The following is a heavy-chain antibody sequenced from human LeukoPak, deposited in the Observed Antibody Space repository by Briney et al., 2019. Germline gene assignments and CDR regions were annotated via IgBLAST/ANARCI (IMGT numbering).Heavy chain of an antibody. CDR3: VPTPEAYTSNWNV. J-gene: IGHJ4*02. CDR1: GYTFIDDY. Sequence: ATVKVSCKASGYTFIDDYMHWVRQAPGQGLEWMGWINPLTGFTVYAQRFQGRLAVTRDTSISTAYMEVRSLRLDDTAVYYCVPTPEAYTSNWNVWGQGTLVTVSS. V-gene: IGHV1-2*02. D-gene: IGHD6-13*01. CDR2: INPLTGFT.